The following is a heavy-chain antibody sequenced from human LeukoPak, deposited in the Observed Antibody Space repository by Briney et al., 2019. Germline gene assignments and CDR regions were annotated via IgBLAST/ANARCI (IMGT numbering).Heavy chain of an antibody. Sequence: SETLSLTCTVSGGSISIYYWSWIRQPPGKGLEWIGYTYNSGSTNYNPSLKSRVTISVDTSKNQFSLKLSSVTAADTAVYYCARDGEPYYDILTGYQNCWFDPWGQGTLVTVSS. CDR3: ARDGEPYYDILTGYQNCWFDP. CDR2: TYNSGST. D-gene: IGHD3-9*01. J-gene: IGHJ5*02. CDR1: GGSISIYY. V-gene: IGHV4-59*01.